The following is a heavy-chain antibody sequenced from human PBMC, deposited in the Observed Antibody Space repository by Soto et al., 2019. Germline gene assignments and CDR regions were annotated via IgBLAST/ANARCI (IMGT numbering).Heavy chain of an antibody. V-gene: IGHV1-69*02. CDR3: AGSLSCSGGSCYSGLPYYYFDY. CDR1: GGTFSSYT. J-gene: IGHJ4*02. Sequence: SVKVSCKASGGTFSSYTISWVRQAPGQGLEWMGRIIPILGIANYAQKFQGRVTITADKSTSTAYMELSSLRSEDTAVYYCAGSLSCSGGSCYSGLPYYYFDYWGQGTLVTVSS. CDR2: IIPILGIA. D-gene: IGHD2-15*01.